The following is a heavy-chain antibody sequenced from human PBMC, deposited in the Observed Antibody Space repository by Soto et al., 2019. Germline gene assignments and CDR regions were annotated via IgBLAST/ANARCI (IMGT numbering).Heavy chain of an antibody. D-gene: IGHD6-6*01. CDR3: ANWDRGSSSPCGN. CDR1: GFTFSSYW. J-gene: IGHJ4*02. CDR2: IRQDGNEK. V-gene: IGHV3-7*01. Sequence: EVQLAESGGGLVQPGGSLRLSCVASGFTFSSYWMTWVRQAPGKGLEWVANIRQDGNEKFYVGSVKGRFTISRDNAENSLYLQMNSLRAEETAVYYCANWDRGSSSPCGNWGPGTLVTVSS.